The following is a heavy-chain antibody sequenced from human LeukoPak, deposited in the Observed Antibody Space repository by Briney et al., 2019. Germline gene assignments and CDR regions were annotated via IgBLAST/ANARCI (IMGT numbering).Heavy chain of an antibody. CDR1: GFTFSSYS. CDR2: ISSSSSTI. CDR3: AREVYYYDSSGYNY. V-gene: IGHV3-48*01. D-gene: IGHD3-22*01. Sequence: GGSLRLSCAASGFTFSSYSMNWVRQAPGKGLEWVSYISSSSSTIYYADSVKGRFTISRDNAKNSLYLQTNSLRAEDTAVYYCAREVYYYDSSGYNYWGQGTLVTVSS. J-gene: IGHJ4*02.